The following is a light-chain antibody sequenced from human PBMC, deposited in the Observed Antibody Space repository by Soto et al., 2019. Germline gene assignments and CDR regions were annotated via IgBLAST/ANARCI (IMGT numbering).Light chain of an antibody. J-gene: IGKJ5*01. V-gene: IGKV3-15*01. Sequence: ETVMTQSPATLSVSPGERVTLSCRASEGVGSSLAWYQQKPGQAPRVLIYGASTTAPGIPARFSGSGSGTDFTLTISSLEPEDFAVYYCQQRSNWLFTFGQGTRLEI. CDR2: GAS. CDR1: EGVGSS. CDR3: QQRSNWLFT.